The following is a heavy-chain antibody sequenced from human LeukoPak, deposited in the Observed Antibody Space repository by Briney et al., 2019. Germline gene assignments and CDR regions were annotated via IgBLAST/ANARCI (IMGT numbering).Heavy chain of an antibody. CDR3: ASSGYEGGFDY. CDR1: GGSISSGSYY. CDR2: IYTSGST. D-gene: IGHD5-12*01. J-gene: IGHJ4*02. V-gene: IGHV4-61*02. Sequence: PPQTLSLTCTVSGGSISSGSYYWSWIRQPAGKGLEWIGRIYTSGSTNYNPSLKSRVTISVDTSKNQFSLKLSSVTAADTAVYYCASSGYEGGFDYWGQGTLVTVSS.